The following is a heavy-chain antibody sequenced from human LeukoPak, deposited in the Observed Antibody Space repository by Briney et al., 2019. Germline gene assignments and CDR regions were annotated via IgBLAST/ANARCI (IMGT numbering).Heavy chain of an antibody. J-gene: IGHJ6*02. CDR1: GGSISSGGYS. D-gene: IGHD6-13*01. V-gene: IGHV4-34*01. Sequence: SETLSLTCAVSGGSISSGGYSWSWIRQPPGKGLEWIGEINHSGSTNYNPSLKSRVTISVDTSKNQFSLKLSSVTAADTAVYYCARVVEQQLGVFYYYYGMDVWGQGTTVTVSS. CDR3: ARVVEQQLGVFYYYYGMDV. CDR2: INHSGST.